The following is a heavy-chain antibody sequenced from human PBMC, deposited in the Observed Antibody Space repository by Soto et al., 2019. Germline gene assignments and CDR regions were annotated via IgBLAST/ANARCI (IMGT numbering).Heavy chain of an antibody. CDR3: ARDLVWSRGGSCYSFHDY. CDR1: GFTFSSYG. J-gene: IGHJ4*02. V-gene: IGHV3-33*01. CDR2: IWYDGSNK. Sequence: PGGSLRLSCAASGFTFSSYGMHWVRQAPGKGLEWVAVIWYDGSNKYYADSVKGRLTISRDNSKNTLYLQMNSLRAEDTAVYYCARDLVWSRGGSCYSFHDYWGQGTLVTVSS. D-gene: IGHD2-15*01.